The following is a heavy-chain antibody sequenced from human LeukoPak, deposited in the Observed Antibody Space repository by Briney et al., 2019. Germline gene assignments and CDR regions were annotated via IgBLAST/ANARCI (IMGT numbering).Heavy chain of an antibody. CDR3: ARVEGYGDYAF. CDR1: GGSISSYY. V-gene: IGHV4-59*01. J-gene: IGHJ4*02. Sequence: SETLSLTCTVSGGSISSYYWSWIRQPPGKGLEWIGYMYNSGSTNYNPSLKSRVTISVDTSKIQFSLTLSSVTAADTAVYYCARVEGYGDYAFWGQGTLVTVSS. D-gene: IGHD4-17*01. CDR2: MYNSGST.